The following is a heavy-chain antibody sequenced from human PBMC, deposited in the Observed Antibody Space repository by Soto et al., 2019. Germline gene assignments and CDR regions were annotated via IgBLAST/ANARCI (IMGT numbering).Heavy chain of an antibody. V-gene: IGHV4-59*08. CDR2: TDYSGNT. Sequence: QVQLQESGPGLVRPSETLSLTCTVSSDSISSYYWIWIRQSPGKGLEWIGYTDYSGNTNYNPSLKSRVTISGATSKNQFSLRLSSVTAADTAVYYCARAVGDPLYYLDYWGQGTLLTVSS. CDR1: SDSISSYY. D-gene: IGHD6-19*01. CDR3: ARAVGDPLYYLDY. J-gene: IGHJ4*02.